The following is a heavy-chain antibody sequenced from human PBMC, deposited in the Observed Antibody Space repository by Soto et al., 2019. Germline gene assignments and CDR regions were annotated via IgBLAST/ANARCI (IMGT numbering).Heavy chain of an antibody. Sequence: SETLSLTCTVSGGSVSSDRYYWSWIRQRPGKGLEWIGYIYFSGDAYYNPSLKSRVAISVDTSKNQFSLKLNSVTAADTAVYYCASGVIVPTTLVHWGQGALVT. D-gene: IGHD5-12*01. CDR2: IYFSGDA. V-gene: IGHV4-31*03. J-gene: IGHJ4*01. CDR1: GGSVSSDRYY. CDR3: ASGVIVPTTLVH.